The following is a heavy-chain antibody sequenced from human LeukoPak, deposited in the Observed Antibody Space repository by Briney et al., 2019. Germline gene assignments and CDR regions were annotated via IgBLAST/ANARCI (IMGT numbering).Heavy chain of an antibody. CDR1: GGSFSGYY. J-gene: IGHJ5*02. D-gene: IGHD4-23*01. Sequence: SETLSLTCAVYGGSFSGYYWSWIRQPPGKGLEWIGEINHSGSTNYNPSLKSRVTISVDTSKNQFSLKLSSVTAADTAVYYCASYGNSPYNWFDPWGQGTLVTVSS. V-gene: IGHV4-34*01. CDR2: INHSGST. CDR3: ASYGNSPYNWFDP.